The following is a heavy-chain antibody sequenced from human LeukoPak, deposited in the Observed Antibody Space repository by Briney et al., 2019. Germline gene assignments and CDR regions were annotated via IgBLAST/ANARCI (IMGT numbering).Heavy chain of an antibody. CDR1: GFTFSSYS. Sequence: GGSLRLSCAASGFTFSSYSMNWVRQAPGKGLEWVAVISYDGSNKYYADSVKGRFTISRDNSKNTLYLQMNSLRAEDTAVYYCAKDLRLMVVTAQFQHWGQGTLVTVSS. CDR2: ISYDGSNK. J-gene: IGHJ1*01. V-gene: IGHV3-30*18. D-gene: IGHD2-21*02. CDR3: AKDLRLMVVTAQFQH.